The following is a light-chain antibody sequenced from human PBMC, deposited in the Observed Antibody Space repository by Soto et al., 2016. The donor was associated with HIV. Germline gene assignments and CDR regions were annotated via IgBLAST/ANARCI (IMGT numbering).Light chain of an antibody. CDR3: QVWDSSSDHWV. CDR1: DIGSKS. V-gene: IGLV3-21*03. CDR2: DDD. J-gene: IGLJ3*02. Sequence: SYELPQPPSVSVAPGKTARITCGGNDIGSKSVHWYQQKPGQAPVLVVYDDDDRPSGIPERFSGSSPGNTATLTISRVEIGDEADYYCQVWDSSSDHWVFGGGTKLTAL.